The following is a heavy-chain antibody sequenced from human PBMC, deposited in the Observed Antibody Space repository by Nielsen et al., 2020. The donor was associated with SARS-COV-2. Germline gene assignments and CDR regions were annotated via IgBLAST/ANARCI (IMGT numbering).Heavy chain of an antibody. D-gene: IGHD3-3*01. Sequence: GESLKISCTASGFTFGDYAMSWVRQAPGKGLEWVGFIRSKAYGGTTEYAASVKGRFTISRDDSKSIAYLQMSSLKTEDTAVYYCTRDNFWSGYPDYWGQGTLVTVSS. V-gene: IGHV3-49*04. CDR3: TRDNFWSGYPDY. CDR1: GFTFGDYA. CDR2: IRSKAYGGTT. J-gene: IGHJ4*02.